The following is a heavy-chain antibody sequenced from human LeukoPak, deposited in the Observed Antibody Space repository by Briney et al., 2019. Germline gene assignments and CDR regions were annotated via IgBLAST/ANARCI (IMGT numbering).Heavy chain of an antibody. D-gene: IGHD6-13*01. CDR1: GFTFSSYG. J-gene: IGHJ4*02. CDR2: IWYDGSNE. CDR3: AKGTGYSSSCLGY. Sequence: GGSLRLSCAASGFTFSSYGMHWVRQAPGKGLEWVAVIWYDGSNEYYADSVKGRFTISRDNSKNTLYLQMNSLRAEDTAVYYCAKGTGYSSSCLGYWGQGTLVTVSS. V-gene: IGHV3-33*06.